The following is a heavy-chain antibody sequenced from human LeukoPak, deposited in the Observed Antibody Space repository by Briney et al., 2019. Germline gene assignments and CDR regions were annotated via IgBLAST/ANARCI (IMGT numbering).Heavy chain of an antibody. J-gene: IGHJ4*02. Sequence: GASVKVSCKASGGTFSSYATSWVRQAPGQGLEWMGGIIPIFGTANYAQKFQGRVTITADESTSTAYLELSSLRSEDTAVYYCARDPDSNYVGGDYWGQGTLVTVSS. CDR3: ARDPDSNYVGGDY. V-gene: IGHV1-69*13. CDR1: GGTFSSYA. D-gene: IGHD4-11*01. CDR2: IIPIFGTA.